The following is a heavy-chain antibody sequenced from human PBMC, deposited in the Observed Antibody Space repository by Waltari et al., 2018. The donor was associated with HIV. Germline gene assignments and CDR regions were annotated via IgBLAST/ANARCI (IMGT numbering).Heavy chain of an antibody. CDR2: IYYSGST. CDR1: GGSIIRSSYF. Sequence: QLQLQESGPGLVKPSETLSLTCTVSGGSIIRSSYFWGWIRQPPGKGLEWIGSIYYSGSTYYNPSLKSRVTISVDTPKNQFSLILSSVTAADTAVYYCARRHVDTALVRWGLDDWGQGTLVTVSS. D-gene: IGHD5-18*01. CDR3: ARRHVDTALVRWGLDD. V-gene: IGHV4-39*01. J-gene: IGHJ4*02.